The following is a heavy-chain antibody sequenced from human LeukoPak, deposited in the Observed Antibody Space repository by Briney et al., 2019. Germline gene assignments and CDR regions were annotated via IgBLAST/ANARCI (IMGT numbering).Heavy chain of an antibody. CDR1: GFTVSINY. CDR3: ARVEQWLEGDYYMDV. CDR2: IYSGDST. D-gene: IGHD6-19*01. Sequence: GGSLRLACAASGFTVSINYMSWVRQAPGEGLEWVSVIYSGDSTYYAASVKGRFTISRDNSKNTLYLQMNSLRAEDTAVDYCARVEQWLEGDYYMDVWGKGTTVTVSS. J-gene: IGHJ6*03. V-gene: IGHV3-53*01.